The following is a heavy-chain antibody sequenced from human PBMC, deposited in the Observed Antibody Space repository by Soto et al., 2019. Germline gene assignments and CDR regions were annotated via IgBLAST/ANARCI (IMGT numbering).Heavy chain of an antibody. Sequence: SETLSLTCTVSGGSVSSSSYYWGWVRQPPGKGLEWIGSVYYSGSTYYNPSLESRVTISVDKSKNQFSLKLMSLSAADTAVYYCGRREGLAKISYYFDYWGQGALVTVSS. V-gene: IGHV4-39*01. CDR3: GRREGLAKISYYFDY. J-gene: IGHJ4*02. D-gene: IGHD3-9*01. CDR2: VYYSGST. CDR1: GGSVSSSSYY.